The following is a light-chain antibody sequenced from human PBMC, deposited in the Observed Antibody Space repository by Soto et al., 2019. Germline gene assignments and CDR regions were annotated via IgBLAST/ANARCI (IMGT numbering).Light chain of an antibody. CDR1: QSIGSD. Sequence: DIKMTQSPSSLSVSVGDRVTITCRASQSIGSDLTWYQQKPGEAPKLLIYAAIRFQSGVPPRFNVSGSGTDFAITIENLRPEDFATYFCQQSDNFPLACGGGTKME. V-gene: IGKV1-39*01. CDR2: AAI. J-gene: IGKJ4*01. CDR3: QQSDNFPLA.